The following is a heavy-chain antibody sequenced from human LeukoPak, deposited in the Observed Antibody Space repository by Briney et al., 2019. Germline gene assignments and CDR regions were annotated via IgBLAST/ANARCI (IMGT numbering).Heavy chain of an antibody. CDR1: GFSFSRAW. V-gene: IGHV3-15*05. CDR2: IKSKSDGGTT. Sequence: PGGSLRLSCAGSGFSFSRAWMSWVRQAPGKGLEWVGRIKSKSDGGTTDYAAPVKGRFTISRDDSKNTLFLQVNSLKIEDTAVYYCTTVTLRPVGLWGQGTLVTVSS. J-gene: IGHJ4*02. D-gene: IGHD3-10*01. CDR3: TTVTLRPVGL.